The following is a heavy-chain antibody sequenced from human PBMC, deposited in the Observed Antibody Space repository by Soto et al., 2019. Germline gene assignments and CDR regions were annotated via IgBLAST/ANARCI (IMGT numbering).Heavy chain of an antibody. D-gene: IGHD6-13*01. V-gene: IGHV3-11*01. Sequence: GGSLRLSCAASGFTFSDYYMSWIRQAPGKGLEWVSYISGSGSTIYYADSVKGRFTISRDNAKNSLYLQMNSLRAEDTAVDYCSRATAYAEQLVPNFDYWGQGTLVTVSS. J-gene: IGHJ4*02. CDR2: ISGSGSTI. CDR3: SRATAYAEQLVPNFDY. CDR1: GFTFSDYY.